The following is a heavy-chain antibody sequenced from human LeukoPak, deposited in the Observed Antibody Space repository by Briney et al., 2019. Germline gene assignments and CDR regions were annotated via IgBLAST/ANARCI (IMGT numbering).Heavy chain of an antibody. CDR1: GFTSGIYA. CDR2: FSGGGDS. CDR3: AKAGVLLWFGESALVY. Sequence: GGSLRLSCAASGFTSGIYAVSWVRQAPGKGLEWVSAFSGGGDSYYADSVKGRFTISRDNSKNTLYLQMNSLRAEDTAVYYCAKAGVLLWFGESALVYWGQGTLVTVSS. V-gene: IGHV3-23*01. J-gene: IGHJ4*02. D-gene: IGHD3-10*01.